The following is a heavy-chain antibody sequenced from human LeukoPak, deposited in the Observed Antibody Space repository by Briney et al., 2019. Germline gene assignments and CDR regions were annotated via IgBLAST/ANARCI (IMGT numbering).Heavy chain of an antibody. CDR3: ARSYYDSSGNYRRWFDP. CDR2: IIPLFGTA. Sequence: SVKVSCKASGGTFSNYAISWVRQAPGQGLEWMGGIIPLFGTANYAQKFQGRVTITADESTSTAYMELSSLRSEDTAVYYCARSYYDSSGNYRRWFDPWGQGTLVTVSS. CDR1: GGTFSNYA. V-gene: IGHV1-69*01. D-gene: IGHD3-22*01. J-gene: IGHJ5*02.